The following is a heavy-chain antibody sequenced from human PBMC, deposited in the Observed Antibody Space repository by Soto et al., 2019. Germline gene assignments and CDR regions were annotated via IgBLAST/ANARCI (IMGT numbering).Heavy chain of an antibody. J-gene: IGHJ6*02. CDR2: IYYSGST. Sequence: SETLSLTCTVSGGSISSGGYYWSWIRQHPGKGLEWIGYIYYSGSTYYNPSLKSRVTISVDTSKNQFSLKLSSVTAADTAVYYCARDRVVGATMGVYYYYGMDVGGQGTTVTVSS. D-gene: IGHD1-26*01. V-gene: IGHV4-31*03. CDR3: ARDRVVGATMGVYYYYGMDV. CDR1: GGSISSGGYY.